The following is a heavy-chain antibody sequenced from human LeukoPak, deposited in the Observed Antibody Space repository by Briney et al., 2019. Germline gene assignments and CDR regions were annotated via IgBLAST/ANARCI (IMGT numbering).Heavy chain of an antibody. CDR3: AKSSYQNESSTSSSSFHYYYYYYMDV. D-gene: IGHD2-2*01. Sequence: GGPLRLSCAASGFTFSSYAMSWLRQATGKGLEWVSAISGSGGSIYYADSVKGRFTISRDNSKNTLYLQMNSLRAEDTAVYYCAKSSYQNESSTSSSSFHYYYYYYMDVWGKGTTFTVSS. CDR1: GFTFSSYA. V-gene: IGHV3-23*01. J-gene: IGHJ6*03. CDR2: ISGSGGSI.